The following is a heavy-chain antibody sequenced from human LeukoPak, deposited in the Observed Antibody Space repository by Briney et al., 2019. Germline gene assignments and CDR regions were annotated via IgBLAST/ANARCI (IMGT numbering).Heavy chain of an antibody. J-gene: IGHJ4*02. CDR3: ARGTPGIAVG. CDR1: GGSLSGFY. V-gene: IGHV4-34*01. CDR2: INQSGST. D-gene: IGHD6-19*01. Sequence: PSETLSLTCAVYGGSLSGFYWSWIRQSPGKGLEWIGEINQSGSTNYNPSLKSRVTISVDTSKNQFSLKLSSVTAADTAVYYCARGTPGIAVGWGQGTLVTVSS.